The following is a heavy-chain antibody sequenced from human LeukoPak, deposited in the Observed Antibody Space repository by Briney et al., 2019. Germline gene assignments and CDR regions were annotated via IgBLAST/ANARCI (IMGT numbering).Heavy chain of an antibody. CDR3: ARVGYYDILTANDY. CDR1: GFTFSSYS. V-gene: IGHV3-21*01. D-gene: IGHD3-9*01. Sequence: GGSLRLSCAASGFTFSSYSMSWVRPAPGKGLGWVSSIRSISSYIYYANSTKSRFTITRDNAKNSLYLQTNSLRAEDTAVYYCARVGYYDILTANDYWGQGTLVTVSS. CDR2: IRSISSYI. J-gene: IGHJ4*02.